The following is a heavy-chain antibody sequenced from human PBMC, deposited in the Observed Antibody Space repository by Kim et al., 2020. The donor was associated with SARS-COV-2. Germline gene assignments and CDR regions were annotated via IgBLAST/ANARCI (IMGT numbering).Heavy chain of an antibody. Sequence: SVKVSCKASGGTFSSYAISWVRQAPGQGLEWMGGIIPIFGTANYAQKFQGRVTITADESTSTAYMELSSLRSEDTAVYYRARDLWRSNYGHYYYYYGMDVWGQGTTVTVSS. CDR1: GGTFSSYA. D-gene: IGHD4-4*01. J-gene: IGHJ6*02. V-gene: IGHV1-69*13. CDR2: IIPIFGTA. CDR3: ARDLWRSNYGHYYYYYGMDV.